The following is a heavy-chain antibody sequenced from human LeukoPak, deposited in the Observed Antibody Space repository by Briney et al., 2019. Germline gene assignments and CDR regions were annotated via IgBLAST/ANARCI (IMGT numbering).Heavy chain of an antibody. J-gene: IGHJ3*02. CDR3: ARDAKVELATIRAFDI. CDR1: GYTFTSYG. CDR2: ISAYNGNT. Sequence: ASVKVSCKASGYTFTSYGISWVRQAPGQGLEWMGWISAYNGNTNYAQKLQGRVTMTTDTSTSTAYMELRSLRSDDTAAYYCARDAKVELATIRAFDIWGQGTMVTVSS. V-gene: IGHV1-18*01. D-gene: IGHD5-24*01.